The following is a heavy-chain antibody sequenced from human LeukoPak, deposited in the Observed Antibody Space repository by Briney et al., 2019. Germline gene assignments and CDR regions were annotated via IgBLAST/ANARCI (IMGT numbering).Heavy chain of an antibody. J-gene: IGHJ4*02. V-gene: IGHV4-39*01. CDR2: IYYSGST. Sequence: SETLSLTCSVSGGSISGSPYYWGWLRQPPGKGLEWIGSIYYSGSTYKNPSLKSRVTISVDTSKNQFSLNLNSMTAADTAVYYCARRDDGRGYFDFWGQGALVTVSS. D-gene: IGHD5-24*01. CDR1: GGSISGSPYY. CDR3: ARRDDGRGYFDF.